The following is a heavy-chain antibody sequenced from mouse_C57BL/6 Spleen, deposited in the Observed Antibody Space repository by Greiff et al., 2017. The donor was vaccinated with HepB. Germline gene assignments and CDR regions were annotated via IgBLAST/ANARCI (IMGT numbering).Heavy chain of an antibody. CDR2: INPNNGGT. J-gene: IGHJ2*01. Sequence: VQLQQSGPELVKPGASVKISCKASGYTFTDYYMNWVKQSHGKSLEWIGDINPNNGGTSYNQTFKGKATLTVDKSSSTAYMELRSLTSEDSAVYYCAKTYYYGSSPHYFDYWGQGTTLTVSS. V-gene: IGHV1-26*01. CDR3: AKTYYYGSSPHYFDY. CDR1: GYTFTDYY. D-gene: IGHD1-1*01.